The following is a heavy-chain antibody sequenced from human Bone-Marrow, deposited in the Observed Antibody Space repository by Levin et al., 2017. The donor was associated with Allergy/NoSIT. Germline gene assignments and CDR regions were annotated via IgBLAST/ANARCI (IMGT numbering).Heavy chain of an antibody. CDR1: GDFVSSDF. D-gene: IGHD3-22*01. Sequence: SETLSLTCRVSGDFVSSDFWTWIRQSPGKGLEWIGYIYYSGSTSYNPSLKSRVTISLDTSKKQFSLTLSSVTTADTAIYYCARADDSSGYLGSWFDAWGQGILITVSS. V-gene: IGHV4-59*02. J-gene: IGHJ5*02. CDR3: ARADDSSGYLGSWFDA. CDR2: IYYSGST.